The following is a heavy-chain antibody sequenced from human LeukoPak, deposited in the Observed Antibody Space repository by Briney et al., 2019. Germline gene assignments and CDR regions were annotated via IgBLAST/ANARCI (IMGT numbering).Heavy chain of an antibody. CDR2: IIPNSGGT. D-gene: IGHD1-7*01. CDR3: ATDPGITGTTGDY. V-gene: IGHV1-2*02. J-gene: IGHJ4*02. Sequence: ASVKVSCKASGGTFSSYAISWVRQAPGQGLEWMGGIIPNSGGTNYAQTFQGRVTMTRDTSISTAYMELSRLRSDDTAVYYCATDPGITGTTGDYWGQGTLGTGSS. CDR1: GGTFSSYA.